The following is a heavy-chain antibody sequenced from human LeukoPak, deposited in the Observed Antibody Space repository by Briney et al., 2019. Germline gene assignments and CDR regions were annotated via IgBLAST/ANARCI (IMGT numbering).Heavy chain of an antibody. V-gene: IGHV4-39*01. D-gene: IGHD3-16*01. CDR1: GGSISSSSYY. Sequence: SETLSLTCTVSGGSISSSSYYWGWIRQPPGKGLEWIGSIYYSGSTYYNPSLKSRVTISVDTSENQFSLKLSSVTAADTAVYYCARHAFAVYYWGQGTLVTVSS. CDR3: ARHAFAVYY. CDR2: IYYSGST. J-gene: IGHJ4*02.